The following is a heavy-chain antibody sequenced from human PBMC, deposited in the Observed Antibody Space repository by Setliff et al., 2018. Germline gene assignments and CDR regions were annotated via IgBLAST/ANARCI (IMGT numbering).Heavy chain of an antibody. J-gene: IGHJ5*02. CDR3: LVAYTSSWYSSGFDP. Sequence: GGSLSLSCAASGLTFTSKWMHWVRQAPGKGLVWVSRINGDGSITSYADSVRGRFTISRDSSKNTLYLQMNSLRLEDAAVYYCLVAYTSSWYSSGFDPWGQGTLVTVSS. V-gene: IGHV3-74*01. D-gene: IGHD6-13*01. CDR2: INGDGSIT. CDR1: GLTFTSKW.